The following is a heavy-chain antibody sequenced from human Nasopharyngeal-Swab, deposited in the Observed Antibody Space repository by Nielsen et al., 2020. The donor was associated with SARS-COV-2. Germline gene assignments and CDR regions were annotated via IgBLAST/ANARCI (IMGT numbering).Heavy chain of an antibody. D-gene: IGHD1-26*01. CDR1: GFSFSDYG. V-gene: IGHV3-30*03. Sequence: GESLKISCAASGFSFSDYGMHWVRQVPGKGLQWLAVISYDGSNHYSTDSVEGRFTISRDNSKNTLYLQLNNVTPEDTAVYYCARHGSGAYYTGKGIDSWGQGTLVTVSS. CDR3: ARHGSGAYYTGKGIDS. CDR2: ISYDGSNH. J-gene: IGHJ4*02.